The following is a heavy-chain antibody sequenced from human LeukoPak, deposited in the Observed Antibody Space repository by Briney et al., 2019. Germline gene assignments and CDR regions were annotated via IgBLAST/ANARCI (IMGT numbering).Heavy chain of an antibody. CDR2: ISGSGGRT. V-gene: IGHV3-23*01. J-gene: IGHJ4*02. Sequence: PGGSLRLSCAASGFTFSSYAMSWVRQAPGKGLEWVSTISGSGGRTDYADSVKGRFTISRDNSKNTLYLQMNRLRAEDTAVYYCAKAHIGSAFAYGSGTYYREPPDYWGQGTLVTVSS. CDR3: AKAHIGSAFAYGSGTYYREPPDY. CDR1: GFTFSSYA. D-gene: IGHD3-10*01.